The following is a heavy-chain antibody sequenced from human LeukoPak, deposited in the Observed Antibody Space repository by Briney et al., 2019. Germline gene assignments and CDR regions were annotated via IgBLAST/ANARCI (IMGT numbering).Heavy chain of an antibody. Sequence: PGGSLRLSCAASGFTFSSYGMSWVRQAPGKGLEWVSAISGSGGSTYYADSVKGRFTISRDNSKNTLYLQMNSLRAEDTAVYYCAKGRWEQWLVRLGFDYWGQGTLVTVSS. D-gene: IGHD6-19*01. J-gene: IGHJ4*02. CDR3: AKGRWEQWLVRLGFDY. CDR1: GFTFSSYG. V-gene: IGHV3-23*01. CDR2: ISGSGGST.